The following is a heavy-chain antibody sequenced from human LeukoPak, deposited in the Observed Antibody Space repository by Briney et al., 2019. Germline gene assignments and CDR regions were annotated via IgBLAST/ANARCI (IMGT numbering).Heavy chain of an antibody. CDR1: GFTFSDYY. V-gene: IGHV3-11*06. CDR3: ARDPPYCSGGSCYSVYYFVY. CDR2: ISSSSSYT. D-gene: IGHD2-15*01. Sequence: GGSLRLSCAASGFTFSDYYMSWIRQAPGKGLEWVSYISSSSSYTNYADSVKGRFTISRDNAKNSLYLQMNSLRAEDTAVYYCARDPPYCSGGSCYSVYYFVYWGQGTLVTVSS. J-gene: IGHJ4*02.